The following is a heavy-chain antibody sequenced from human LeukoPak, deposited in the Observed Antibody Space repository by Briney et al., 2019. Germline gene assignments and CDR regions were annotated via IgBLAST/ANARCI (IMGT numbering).Heavy chain of an antibody. CDR3: ARARMATTSNWFDP. CDR2: IYSGGST. CDR1: GFTVSSNY. V-gene: IGHV3-53*01. Sequence: PGGSLRLSCAASGFTVSSNYMSWVRQAPGKGLEWVSVIYSGGSTYYADSVKGRFTISRDNSKNTLYLQMNSLRAEDTAVYYCARARMATTSNWFDPWGQGTLVTVSS. D-gene: IGHD5-24*01. J-gene: IGHJ5*02.